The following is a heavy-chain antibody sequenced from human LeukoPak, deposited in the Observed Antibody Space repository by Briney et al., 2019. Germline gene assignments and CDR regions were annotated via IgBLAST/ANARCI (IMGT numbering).Heavy chain of an antibody. V-gene: IGHV4-34*01. CDR2: INHSGST. Sequence: SSETLSLTCAVYGGSFSGYYWSWIRQPPGKGLEWIGEINHSGSTNYNPSLKSRVTISVDTSKNQFSLKLSSVTAADTAVYYCARSAARRFFAYWGQGTLVTVSS. CDR3: ARSAARRFFAY. D-gene: IGHD6-6*01. CDR1: GGSFSGYY. J-gene: IGHJ4*02.